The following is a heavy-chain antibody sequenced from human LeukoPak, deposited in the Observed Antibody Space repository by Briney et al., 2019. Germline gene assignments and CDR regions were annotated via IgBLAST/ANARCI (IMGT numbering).Heavy chain of an antibody. CDR3: ARNTYGYKFSMDV. Sequence: ASVMVSCKASGFALYKYNIVWVRQAPGQGLEWVGWITAFNGNTNYAQKVQGRVTMTTDTSTSTSYMELRNLRSDDTAVYYCARNTYGYKFSMDVWGKGTTVIISS. D-gene: IGHD5-24*01. J-gene: IGHJ6*03. V-gene: IGHV1-18*04. CDR1: GFALYKYN. CDR2: ITAFNGNT.